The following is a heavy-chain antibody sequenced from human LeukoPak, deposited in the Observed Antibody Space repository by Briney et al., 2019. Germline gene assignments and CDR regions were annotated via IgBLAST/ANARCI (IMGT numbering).Heavy chain of an antibody. CDR3: ARDPPYSSGWYFDY. V-gene: IGHV1-18*04. CDR1: GYTFTSYG. CDR2: ISAYNGNT. J-gene: IGHJ4*02. Sequence: ASVKVSCKASGYTFTSYGISWVRQAPGQGLEWTGWISAYNGNTNYAQKLQGRVTMTTDTSTSTAYMELRSLRSDDTAVYYCARDPPYSSGWYFDYWGQGTLVTVSS. D-gene: IGHD6-19*01.